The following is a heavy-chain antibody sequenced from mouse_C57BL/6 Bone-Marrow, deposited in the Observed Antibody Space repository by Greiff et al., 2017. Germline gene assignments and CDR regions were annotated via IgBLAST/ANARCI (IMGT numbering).Heavy chain of an antibody. D-gene: IGHD1-1*01. J-gene: IGHJ3*01. CDR1: GYTFTSYW. CDR3: ARYCGSSPCFAY. V-gene: IGHV1-64*01. CDR2: IHPNSGST. Sequence: VQLQQPGAELVKPGASVKLSCKASGYTFTSYWMHWVKQRPGQGLEWIGMIHPNSGSTNYNEKFKSKATLTVDKSSSTAYMQLSSLTSEGSAVYYCARYCGSSPCFAYWGQGTLVTVSA.